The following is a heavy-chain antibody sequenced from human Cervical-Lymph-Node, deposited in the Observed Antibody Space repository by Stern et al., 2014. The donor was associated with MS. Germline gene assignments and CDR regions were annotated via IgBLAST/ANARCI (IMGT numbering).Heavy chain of an antibody. J-gene: IGHJ4*02. V-gene: IGHV4-61*01. D-gene: IGHD3-16*01. CDR1: GGSVSSGSYY. CDR3: ARMGDYLDY. CDR2: IYYSGST. Sequence: VQLEESGPGLVKPSETLSLTCTVSGGSVSSGSYYWSWIRQPPGKGLEWIGYIYYSGSTNYNPSLKSRVTISVDTAKNQFSLKLSSVTAADTAVYYCARMGDYLDYWGQGTLVTVSS.